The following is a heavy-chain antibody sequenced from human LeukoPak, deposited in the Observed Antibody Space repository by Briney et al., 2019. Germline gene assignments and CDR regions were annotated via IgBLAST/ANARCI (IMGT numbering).Heavy chain of an antibody. V-gene: IGHV4-39*01. Sequence: SATLSLTCTVSGGSISSPNNYWRWIRQPPGRGLEWIATMYYSGSTYYGPSLQSRITTSVDTSKNQFSLKLSSVTATDTALYYCASAGHRRGEDCGSGYYFHIGGQGTRVTVSS. CDR3: ASAGHRRGEDCGSGYYFHI. CDR2: MYYSGST. CDR1: GGSISSPNNY. J-gene: IGHJ4*02. D-gene: IGHD5-12*01.